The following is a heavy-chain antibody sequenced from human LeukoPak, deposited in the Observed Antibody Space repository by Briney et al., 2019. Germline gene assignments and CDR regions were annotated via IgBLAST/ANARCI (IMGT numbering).Heavy chain of an antibody. CDR3: AGSLLWFGYYYYGMDV. V-gene: IGHV3-30-3*01. J-gene: IGHJ6*02. D-gene: IGHD3-10*01. CDR2: ISYDGSNK. Sequence: GRSLRLSCAASGFTFSSYAMHWVRQAPGKGLEWVAVISYDGSNKYYADSVKGRFTISRDNSKNKLYLQMNSLRAEDTAVYYCAGSLLWFGYYYYGMDVWGQGTTVTVSS. CDR1: GFTFSSYA.